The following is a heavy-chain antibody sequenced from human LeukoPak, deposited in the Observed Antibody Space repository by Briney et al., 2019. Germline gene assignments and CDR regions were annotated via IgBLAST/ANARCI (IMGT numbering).Heavy chain of an antibody. CDR1: GLTVSSNY. CDR2: IYSGGST. J-gene: IGHJ4*02. CDR3: ARDPYNAGSSYFDY. D-gene: IGHD3-10*01. V-gene: IGHV3-53*01. Sequence: PGGSLRLSCAVSGLTVSSNYMRWVRQAAGKGLEWVSAIYSGGSTFYAGSVKGRFTISRDDSKNTLYLQMNSLRAEDTAVYYCARDPYNAGSSYFDYWGKGTLVTVSS.